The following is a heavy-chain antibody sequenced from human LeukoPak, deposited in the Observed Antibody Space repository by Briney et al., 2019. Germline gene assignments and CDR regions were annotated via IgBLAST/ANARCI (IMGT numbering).Heavy chain of an antibody. CDR3: ARDEWQQLALFEY. CDR2: ISGYNGNT. J-gene: IGHJ4*02. CDR1: GYTFTNHG. D-gene: IGHD6-13*01. Sequence: ASVKVSCKASGYTFTNHGISWVRQAPGQGLEWMGWISGYNGNTNYAQKFQGGVTMTTDTSTNTAYMELRSLRSDDTAVYYCARDEWQQLALFEYWGQGTLVTVSS. V-gene: IGHV1-18*01.